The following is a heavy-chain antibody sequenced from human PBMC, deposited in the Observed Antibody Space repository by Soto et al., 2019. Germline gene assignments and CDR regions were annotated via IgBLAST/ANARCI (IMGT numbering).Heavy chain of an antibody. CDR2: VHNSGRT. Sequence: SETLSLTCTVSGGSITSHYWSWIRQPPGKGLEWIGYVHNSGRTNYNPSLKSRVTISVDTSKNQFSLKLSSVTAADTAVYYCARETCSVGSCHYDYWGLGTLVTVSA. D-gene: IGHD2-15*01. CDR3: ARETCSVGSCHYDY. J-gene: IGHJ4*02. V-gene: IGHV4-59*11. CDR1: GGSITSHY.